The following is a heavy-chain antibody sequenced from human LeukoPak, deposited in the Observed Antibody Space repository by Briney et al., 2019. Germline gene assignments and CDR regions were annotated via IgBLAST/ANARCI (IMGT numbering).Heavy chain of an antibody. Sequence: SETLSLTCTVSGYSISSGYYWGWIRQTPGKGLEWIGYIYHGGRTDYNPSLKSRVTISVDTSKNQFSLKLSSVTAADTAVYYCARQNGGNPNMFDYWGQGTLVTVSS. J-gene: IGHJ4*02. CDR2: IYHGGRT. CDR1: GYSISSGYY. D-gene: IGHD4-23*01. CDR3: ARQNGGNPNMFDY. V-gene: IGHV4-38-2*02.